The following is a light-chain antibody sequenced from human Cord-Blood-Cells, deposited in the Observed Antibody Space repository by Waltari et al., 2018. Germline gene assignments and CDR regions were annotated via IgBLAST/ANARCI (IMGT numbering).Light chain of an antibody. CDR3: CSYAGSYTWV. Sequence: QSALTQPRSVSGSPGQSATISCTGTSSDVGGSNYVSWYQQHPGKAPKLMIYDVSKRPSGVPDRFSGSKSGNTASLTISGLQAEDEADYYCCSYAGSYTWVFGGGTKLTVL. V-gene: IGLV2-11*02. CDR2: DVS. CDR1: SSDVGGSNY. J-gene: IGLJ3*02.